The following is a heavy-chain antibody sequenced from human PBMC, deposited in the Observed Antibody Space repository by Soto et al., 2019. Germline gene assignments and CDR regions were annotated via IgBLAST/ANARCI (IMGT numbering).Heavy chain of an antibody. J-gene: IGHJ5*02. CDR2: VYSGGAT. CDR1: GFSVSSSH. CDR3: AKLGPYGSESYSFRYNWIDP. Sequence: EVQLVDSGGGLIQPGGSLRLSCAASGFSVSSSHMIWVRQAPGKGLEWVSVVYSGGATYYAVSVNGRFTISRDRSKNTVYLQMAGLRTEDTAVYHCAKLGPYGSESYSFRYNWIDPWGQGTLVTVSS. V-gene: IGHV3-53*01. D-gene: IGHD3-10*01.